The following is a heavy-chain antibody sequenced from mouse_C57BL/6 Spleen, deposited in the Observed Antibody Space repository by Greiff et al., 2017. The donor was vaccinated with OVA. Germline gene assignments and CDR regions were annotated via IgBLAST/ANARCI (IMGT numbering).Heavy chain of an antibody. CDR3: TRSTVVSPYYAMDY. CDR2: ISSGGDYI. V-gene: IGHV5-9-1*02. D-gene: IGHD1-1*01. Sequence: EVKLMESGEGLVKPGGSLKLSCAASGFTFSSYAMSWVRQTPEKRLEWVAYISSGGDYIYYADTVKGRFTISRDNARNTLYLQMSSLKSEDTAMYYGTRSTVVSPYYAMDYWGQGTSVTVSS. CDR1: GFTFSSYA. J-gene: IGHJ4*01.